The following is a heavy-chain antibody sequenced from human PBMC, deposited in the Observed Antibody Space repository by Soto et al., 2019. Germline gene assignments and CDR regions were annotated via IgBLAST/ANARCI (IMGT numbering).Heavy chain of an antibody. CDR1: GYSFTSYW. D-gene: IGHD5-12*01. V-gene: IGHV5-51*01. Sequence: PXESLTISCKGSGYSFTSYWIGLVRQMPGKGLEWMGIIYPGDSDTRYSPSFQGQVTISADKSISTAYLQWSSLKASDTAMYYCARFRRGGYNYRSYYYYGMDVWGQGTTVTVSS. J-gene: IGHJ6*02. CDR3: ARFRRGGYNYRSYYYYGMDV. CDR2: IYPGDSDT.